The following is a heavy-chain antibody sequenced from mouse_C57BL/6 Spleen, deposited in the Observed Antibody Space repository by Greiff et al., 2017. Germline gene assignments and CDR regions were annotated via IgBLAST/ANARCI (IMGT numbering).Heavy chain of an antibody. CDR3: ASRYGSLYYAMDY. Sequence: VQLQQPGAELVKPGASVKMSCKASGYTFTSYWITWVKQRPGQGLEWIGDIYPGSGSTNYNEKFKSKATLTVDTSSSTAYMQLSSLTSEDSAVYYCASRYGSLYYAMDYWGQGTSVTVSS. CDR1: GYTFTSYW. D-gene: IGHD1-1*01. CDR2: IYPGSGST. V-gene: IGHV1-55*01. J-gene: IGHJ4*01.